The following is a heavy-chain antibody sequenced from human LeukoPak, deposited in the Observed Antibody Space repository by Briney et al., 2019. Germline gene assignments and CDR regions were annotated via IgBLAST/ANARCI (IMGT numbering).Heavy chain of an antibody. CDR1: GGSISSSSYY. V-gene: IGHV4-39*01. J-gene: IGHJ4*02. CDR2: IYYSGST. D-gene: IGHD3-9*01. Sequence: PSETLSLTCTVSGGSISSSSYYWGWIRQPPGKGLEWIGSIYYSGSTYYNPSLKSRVTISVDTSTNQFSLKLSSVTAADTAVYYCASELQYYDILTGYYNGLYYFDYWGQGTLVTVSS. CDR3: ASELQYYDILTGYYNGLYYFDY.